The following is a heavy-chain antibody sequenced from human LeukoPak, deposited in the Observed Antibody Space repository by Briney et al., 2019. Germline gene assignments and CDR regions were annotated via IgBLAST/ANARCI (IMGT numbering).Heavy chain of an antibody. D-gene: IGHD3-22*01. CDR3: ARAGVYYYSFANFDS. CDR2: MYYSGTSGTT. V-gene: IGHV4-59*01. J-gene: IGHJ4*02. CDR1: GGSMSNYY. Sequence: SETLSLTCTVSGGSMSNYYWNWIRQPPGKGLEWIGYMYYSGTSGTTNYSPSPKSRVTISVDTSKNQFSLKLTSVTAADTAVYYCARAGVYYYSFANFDSWGQGTLVTVSS.